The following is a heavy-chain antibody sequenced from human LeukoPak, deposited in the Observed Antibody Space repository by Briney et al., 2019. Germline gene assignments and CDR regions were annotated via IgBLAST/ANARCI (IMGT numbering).Heavy chain of an antibody. V-gene: IGHV4-59*12. J-gene: IGHJ4*02. CDR1: GGSISSYY. CDR3: ARDSAYYYDSIGLDY. D-gene: IGHD3-22*01. CDR2: IYYSGST. Sequence: PSETLSLTCTVSGGSISSYYWSWIRQPPGKGLGWIGYIYYSGSTYHNPSLKSRVTISVDTSKNQFSLKLSSVTAADTAVYYCARDSAYYYDSIGLDYWGQGTLVTVSS.